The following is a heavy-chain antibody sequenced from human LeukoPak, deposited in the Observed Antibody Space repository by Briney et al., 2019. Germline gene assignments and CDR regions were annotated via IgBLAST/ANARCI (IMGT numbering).Heavy chain of an antibody. V-gene: IGHV1-18*01. D-gene: IGHD3-10*01. Sequence: ASVKVSCKASGYTFTSYDISWVRQAPGQGLEWMGWISAYNGNTNYAQKPQGRVTMTTDTSTSTAYMELRSLRSDDTAVYYCARAVSAGDWFDPWGQGTLVTVSS. CDR2: ISAYNGNT. CDR1: GYTFTSYD. J-gene: IGHJ5*02. CDR3: ARAVSAGDWFDP.